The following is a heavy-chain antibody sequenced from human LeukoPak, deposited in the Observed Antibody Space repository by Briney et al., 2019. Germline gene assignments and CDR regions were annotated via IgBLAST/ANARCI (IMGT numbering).Heavy chain of an antibody. CDR1: GFTFSDYY. CDR3: ARGSSRNLYSSGYCDY. J-gene: IGHJ4*02. Sequence: GGSLRLSCAASGFTFSDYYMSWIRQAPGKGLEWVSYISSSGSTIYYADSVKGRFTISRDNAKNSLYLQMNSLRAEDTAVYYCARGSSRNLYSSGYCDYWGQGTLVTVSS. CDR2: ISSSGSTI. D-gene: IGHD3-22*01. V-gene: IGHV3-11*04.